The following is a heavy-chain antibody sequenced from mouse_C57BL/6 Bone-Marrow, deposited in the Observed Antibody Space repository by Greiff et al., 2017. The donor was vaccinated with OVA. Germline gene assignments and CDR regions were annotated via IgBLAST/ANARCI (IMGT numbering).Heavy chain of an antibody. V-gene: IGHV1-50*01. Sequence: VQLQQPGAELVKPGASVKLSCKASGYTFTSYWMQWVKQRPGQGLEWIGEIDPSDSYTNYNQKFKGKATLTVDKSSSTAYMLLSSLTSEDSAVYFCARLRVTTVVAPLDYWGQGTTLTVSS. J-gene: IGHJ2*01. D-gene: IGHD1-1*01. CDR1: GYTFTSYW. CDR2: IDPSDSYT. CDR3: ARLRVTTVVAPLDY.